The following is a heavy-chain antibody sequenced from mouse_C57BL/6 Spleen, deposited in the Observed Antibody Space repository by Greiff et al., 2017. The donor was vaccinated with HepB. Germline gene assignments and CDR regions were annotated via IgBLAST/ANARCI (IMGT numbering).Heavy chain of an antibody. D-gene: IGHD2-3*01. CDR2: IYYSGTI. Sequence: VQLKESGPGLVKPSQTVFLTCTVTGISITTGNYRWSWIRQFPGNKLEWIGYIYYSGTITYNPSLTSRTTITRDTPKNQFFLEMNSLTAEDTATYYCARYDGYFHWYFDVWGTGTTVTVSS. CDR3: ARYDGYFHWYFDV. V-gene: IGHV3-5*01. J-gene: IGHJ1*03. CDR1: GISITTGNYR.